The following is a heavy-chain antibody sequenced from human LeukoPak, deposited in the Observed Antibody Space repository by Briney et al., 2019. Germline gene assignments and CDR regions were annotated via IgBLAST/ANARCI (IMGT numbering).Heavy chain of an antibody. CDR3: ARDLPGGGYCSSTSCPYFDY. V-gene: IGHV3-7*01. Sequence: GGSLTLSCAASGFPFSSFAMHWVRQAPGKGLEWVANIKQDGSEKYYVDSVKGRFTISRDNAKNSLYLQMNSLRAEDTAVYYWARDLPGGGYCSSTSCPYFDYWGQGTLVTVSS. CDR2: IKQDGSEK. J-gene: IGHJ4*02. CDR1: GFPFSSFA. D-gene: IGHD2-2*01.